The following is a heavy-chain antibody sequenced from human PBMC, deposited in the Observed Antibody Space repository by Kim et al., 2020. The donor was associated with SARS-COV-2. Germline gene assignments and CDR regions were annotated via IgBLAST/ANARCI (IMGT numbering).Heavy chain of an antibody. J-gene: IGHJ4*02. CDR1: GFPFSSYW. CDR3: ARGGFKYGDY. CDR2: INQDGTDK. D-gene: IGHD2-8*01. Sequence: GGSLRLSCVASGFPFSSYWMTWVRQAPGKGLEWVARINQDGTDKYYVDSVEGRFTISRDNAKNSLFLQINSLRADDTATYYCARGGFKYGDYWGQGTLV. V-gene: IGHV3-7*01.